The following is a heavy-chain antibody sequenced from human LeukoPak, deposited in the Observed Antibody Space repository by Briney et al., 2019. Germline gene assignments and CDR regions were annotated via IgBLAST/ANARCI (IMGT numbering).Heavy chain of an antibody. V-gene: IGHV4-59*01. Sequence: SETLSLTCTVSGGSISSYYWSWIRQPPGKGLEWIGYIYYSGSTNYNPSLKSRVTISVDTSKNQFSLKLSSVTAADTAVYYCARDIVVVTASLYYYGMDVWGQGTTVTVSS. D-gene: IGHD2-21*02. CDR2: IYYSGST. J-gene: IGHJ6*02. CDR3: ARDIVVVTASLYYYGMDV. CDR1: GGSISSYY.